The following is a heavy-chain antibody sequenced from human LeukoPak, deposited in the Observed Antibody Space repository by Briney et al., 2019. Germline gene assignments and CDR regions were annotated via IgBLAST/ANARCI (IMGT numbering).Heavy chain of an antibody. Sequence: SETLSLTCTVSGGSISSYYWSWIRQPPGKGLEWIGYIYYSGSTNYNPSLKSRVTISVDTSKNQFSLKLSSVTAADTAVYYCARHFQIRVWYFDLWGRGTLVTVSS. D-gene: IGHD3-3*02. CDR3: ARHFQIRVWYFDL. CDR2: IYYSGST. CDR1: GGSISSYY. V-gene: IGHV4-59*08. J-gene: IGHJ2*01.